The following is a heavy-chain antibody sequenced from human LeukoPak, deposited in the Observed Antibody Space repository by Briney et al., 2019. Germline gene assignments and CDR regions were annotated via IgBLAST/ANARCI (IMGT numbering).Heavy chain of an antibody. J-gene: IGHJ4*02. CDR3: AKVGVGAIYGIDY. V-gene: IGHV3-23*01. CDR2: ISGSGGST. Sequence: GGSLRLSCAASGFTFSSYAMSWVRQAPGKGLEWVSAISGSGGSTYCADSVKGRFTISRDNSKNTLYLQMNSLRAEDTAVYYCAKVGVGAIYGIDYWGQGTLVTVSS. D-gene: IGHD1-26*01. CDR1: GFTFSSYA.